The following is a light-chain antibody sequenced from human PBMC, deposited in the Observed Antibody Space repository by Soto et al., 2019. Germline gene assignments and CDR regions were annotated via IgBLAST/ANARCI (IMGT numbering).Light chain of an antibody. CDR2: AAS. V-gene: IGKV1-39*01. J-gene: IGKJ5*01. CDR1: QSIRSY. Sequence: IQMTPSTSSLSACVRDRVTITVRASQSIRSYLNWYQQKPGKAPKLLIYAASNLQSGVPSRFSGSGSGTDFTLTISSLQPEDFATYYCQQTYETPITFGQGRLLEV. CDR3: QQTYETPIT.